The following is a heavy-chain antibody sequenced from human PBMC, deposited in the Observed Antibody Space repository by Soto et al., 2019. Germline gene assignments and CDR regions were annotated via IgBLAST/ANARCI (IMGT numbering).Heavy chain of an antibody. V-gene: IGHV5-51*01. CDR3: AAGLNCHHIMTCLHT. J-gene: IGHJ1*01. D-gene: IGHD3-16*01. CDR1: VYSFRSCG. Sequence: PGETPKVPGKRCVYSFRSCGVGWVREDLGGGRVWMGVVYPGDSDTKYSPSFQGHVTISADRSSSTAFLQWSSLKASDTAVYYCAAGLNCHHIMTCLHTWGHRPLVTVSS. CDR2: VYPGDSDT.